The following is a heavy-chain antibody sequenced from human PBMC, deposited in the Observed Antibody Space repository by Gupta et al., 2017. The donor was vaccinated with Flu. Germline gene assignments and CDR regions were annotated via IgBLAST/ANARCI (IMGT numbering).Heavy chain of an antibody. CDR3: AITPPMFGVVTGYWASMDV. J-gene: IGHJ6*02. Sequence: QVQLVQSGAEVKRPGASVKVSCKASGYTFTSYCTHRVRQAPGQGLEWMGVIKPSGGSTSYAQRFQGRVTMTGDTSTSTVYMELSGLKSEDTAIYYCAITPPMFGVVTGYWASMDVWGQGTTVTVSS. CDR2: IKPSGGST. D-gene: IGHD3-3*01. CDR1: GYTFTSYC. V-gene: IGHV1-46*01.